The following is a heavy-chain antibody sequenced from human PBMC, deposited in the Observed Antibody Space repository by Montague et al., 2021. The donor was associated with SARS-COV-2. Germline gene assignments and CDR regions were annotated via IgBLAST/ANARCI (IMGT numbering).Heavy chain of an antibody. J-gene: IGHJ6*02. D-gene: IGHD4-17*01. CDR3: ARDSGGDGVMDV. Sequence: SETLSLTCTVSGGSINSNYWSWIRQPPGKGLEWIGNVFYSGSTNYNPSHRSRVTISVDTSKNQFSLKVSSVTAADTAVYFCARDSGGDGVMDVWGQGTTVSVSS. V-gene: IGHV4-59*01. CDR1: GGSINSNY. CDR2: VFYSGST.